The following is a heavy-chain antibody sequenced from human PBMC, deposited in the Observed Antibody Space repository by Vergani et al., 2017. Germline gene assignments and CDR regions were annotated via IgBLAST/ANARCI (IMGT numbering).Heavy chain of an antibody. CDR1: GGSISSYY. V-gene: IGHV4-59*01. J-gene: IGHJ4*02. CDR3: ARATAGDLLDY. CDR2: IYYSGST. D-gene: IGHD4-17*01. Sequence: QVQLQESGPGLVTPSETLSLTCTVSGGSISSYYWSWIRQPPGKGLEWIGYIYYSGSTNYNPSLKSRVTISVDTSKNQFSLKLSSVTAADTAVYYCARATAGDLLDYWGQGTLVTVSS.